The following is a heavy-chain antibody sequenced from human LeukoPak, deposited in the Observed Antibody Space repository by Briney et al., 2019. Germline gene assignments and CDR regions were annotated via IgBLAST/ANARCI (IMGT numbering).Heavy chain of an antibody. CDR1: GGTFSSYA. D-gene: IGHD6-19*01. Sequence: SVKVSCKASGGTFSSYAISWVRQAPGQGLEWMGRIIPILGIADYAQKFQGRVTITADKSTSTAYMELCSLRSEDTAVYYCARTAVAGNIIDYWGQGTLVTVSS. V-gene: IGHV1-69*04. CDR3: ARTAVAGNIIDY. J-gene: IGHJ4*02. CDR2: IIPILGIA.